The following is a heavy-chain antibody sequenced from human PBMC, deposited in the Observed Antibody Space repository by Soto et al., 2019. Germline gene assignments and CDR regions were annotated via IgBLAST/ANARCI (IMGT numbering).Heavy chain of an antibody. D-gene: IGHD1-1*01. V-gene: IGHV3-23*01. J-gene: IGHJ4*02. CDR2: ISGNGGRT. CDR3: AKVALGTSYFDY. CDR1: GFAFSNYA. Sequence: PGGSLRLSCAASGFAFSNYAMNWVRQAPGKGLEWVSIISGNGGRTDYADSVRGRFTISRDNSKNTLYLQMNSLRAEDTAIYYCAKVALGTSYFDYWGQGAVVTVSS.